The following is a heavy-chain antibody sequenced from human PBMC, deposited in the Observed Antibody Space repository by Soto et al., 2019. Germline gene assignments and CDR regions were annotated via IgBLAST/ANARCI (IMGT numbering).Heavy chain of an antibody. V-gene: IGHV1-69*08. Sequence: QVQLVQSGAEVKKPGSSVRVSCKASGTIFSSYTISWGRQAPGQGLEWMGRIIPILGETNSAQKFQGRVTLTADKSTNTAYMELNSLRLEDTALYYCARGLGGRMDDWGQGTTGTVSS. D-gene: IGHD3-16*01. J-gene: IGHJ6*02. CDR2: IIPILGET. CDR1: GTIFSSYT. CDR3: ARGLGGRMDD.